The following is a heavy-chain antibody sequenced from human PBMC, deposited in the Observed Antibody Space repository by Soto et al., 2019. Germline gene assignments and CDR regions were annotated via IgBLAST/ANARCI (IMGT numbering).Heavy chain of an antibody. Sequence: ASVKVSCKASGYTFTSNDSNWVRQAPGQGPEWMGWMNPDNGKTGFAQKFQGRITMTRNTSISTAYMELSSLRSDDTAVYFCARPLCSSTRCGPYFFDSWGQGSLVTVSS. CDR1: GYTFTSND. J-gene: IGHJ4*02. V-gene: IGHV1-8*01. CDR2: MNPDNGKT. D-gene: IGHD2-2*01. CDR3: ARPLCSSTRCGPYFFDS.